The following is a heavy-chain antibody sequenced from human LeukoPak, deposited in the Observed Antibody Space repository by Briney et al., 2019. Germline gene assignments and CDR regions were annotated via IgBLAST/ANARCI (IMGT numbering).Heavy chain of an antibody. CDR2: IYYSGST. CDR1: GGSISNYY. V-gene: IGHV4-59*08. D-gene: IGHD3-10*01. Sequence: SETLSLTCTVSGGSISNYYWSWIRQPPGKELEWIGYIYYSGSTNYNPSLKSRVTISVDTSKNQFSLKLSSVTAADTAVYYCARHGSGTTYYYYMDVWGKGTTVTISS. CDR3: ARHGSGTTYYYYMDV. J-gene: IGHJ6*03.